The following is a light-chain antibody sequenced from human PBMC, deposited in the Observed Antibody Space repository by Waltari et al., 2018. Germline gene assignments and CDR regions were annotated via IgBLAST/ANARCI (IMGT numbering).Light chain of an antibody. CDR3: QQYNNWPPMT. Sequence: IVMTQSPATLSVSPGERATLSCRASQSVSSTLAWYQQKPGQAPRLLIYGASTRATGIPARFSGSGSGTEFTLTISSLQSEDLALYYCQQYNNWPPMTFGQGTRLEIK. CDR1: QSVSST. J-gene: IGKJ5*01. V-gene: IGKV3-15*01. CDR2: GAS.